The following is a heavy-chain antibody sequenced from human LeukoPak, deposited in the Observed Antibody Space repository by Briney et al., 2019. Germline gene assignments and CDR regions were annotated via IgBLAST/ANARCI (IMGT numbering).Heavy chain of an antibody. D-gene: IGHD5-24*01. J-gene: IGHJ4*02. Sequence: GGSLRLSCAASGFSFSSYAMSWVRQAPGKGLEWVSVIYSGGSTYYADSVKGRFTISRDNSKNTLYLQMNSLRAEDTAVYYCARLGDGYKLFDYWGQGTLVTVSS. CDR2: IYSGGST. CDR3: ARLGDGYKLFDY. V-gene: IGHV3-66*02. CDR1: GFSFSSYA.